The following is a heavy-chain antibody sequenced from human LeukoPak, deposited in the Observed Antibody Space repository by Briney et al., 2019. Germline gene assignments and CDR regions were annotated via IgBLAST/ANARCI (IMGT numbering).Heavy chain of an antibody. V-gene: IGHV1-2*02. CDR2: INPKSGGT. CDR1: GYTFTRYF. Sequence: ASVKVSCKPSGYTFTRYFLERVRQAPGQGLEWMGWINPKSGGTHYAPKLQRKVTMTRDTSISTAYMELSTLRSYETAVYYCARGADYFDSQAVWAFDIWGQGTTVTVSS. D-gene: IGHD3-22*01. J-gene: IGHJ3*02. CDR3: ARGADYFDSQAVWAFDI.